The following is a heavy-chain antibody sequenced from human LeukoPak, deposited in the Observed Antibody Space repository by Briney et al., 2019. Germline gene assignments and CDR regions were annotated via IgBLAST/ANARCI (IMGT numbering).Heavy chain of an antibody. Sequence: SETLSLTCTVSGGSISSGGYYWSWIRQPPGKGLEWIGYIYHSGSTYYNPSLKRRVTISVDRSKNQFSLKLSSVTAADTAVYYCAREIDPIAAAGTRLSYDAFDIWGQGTMVTVSS. J-gene: IGHJ3*02. CDR2: IYHSGST. V-gene: IGHV4-30-2*01. CDR3: AREIDPIAAAGTRLSYDAFDI. D-gene: IGHD6-13*01. CDR1: GGSISSGGYY.